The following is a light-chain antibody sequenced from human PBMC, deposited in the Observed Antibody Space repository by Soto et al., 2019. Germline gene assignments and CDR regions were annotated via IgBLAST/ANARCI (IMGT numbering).Light chain of an antibody. CDR2: GTF. Sequence: EVVMTQSPATLSVSPGEGATLSCRASQSITSNLAWYQQKPGQAPRLLIYGTFSRASDSPVRFSGSGSGTEFTLTISSPQSEDFAVYYCQQYNDWPLTFGGGTKVEIK. V-gene: IGKV3-15*01. CDR1: QSITSN. CDR3: QQYNDWPLT. J-gene: IGKJ4*01.